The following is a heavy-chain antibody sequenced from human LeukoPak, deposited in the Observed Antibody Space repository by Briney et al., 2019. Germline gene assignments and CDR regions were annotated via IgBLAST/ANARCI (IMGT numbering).Heavy chain of an antibody. D-gene: IGHD2-2*01. V-gene: IGHV3-21*01. J-gene: IGHJ6*03. Sequence: GSLRLSCAASGFTFSCYSMNWGRQAPGKGLEWVSSISSSSSYIYYADSVKGRFTISRDNAKNSLYLQMNSLRAEDTAVYYCARDRPAAFYYMDVWGKGTTVTVSS. CDR1: GFTFSCYS. CDR2: ISSSSSYI. CDR3: ARDRPAAFYYMDV.